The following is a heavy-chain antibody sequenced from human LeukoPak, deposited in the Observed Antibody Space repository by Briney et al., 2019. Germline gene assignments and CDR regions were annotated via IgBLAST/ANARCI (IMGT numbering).Heavy chain of an antibody. V-gene: IGHV3-23*01. CDR1: GFTFSSYG. CDR2: ISGSGGST. J-gene: IGHJ4*02. D-gene: IGHD2-2*01. Sequence: PGGSLRLSCAASGFTFSSYGMSWVRQAPGKGLEWVSAISGSGGSTYYADSVKGRFTISRDNSKNTLYLQMNSLRAEDTAVYYCAKGMGKVPAASFDYWGQGTLVTVSS. CDR3: AKGMGKVPAASFDY.